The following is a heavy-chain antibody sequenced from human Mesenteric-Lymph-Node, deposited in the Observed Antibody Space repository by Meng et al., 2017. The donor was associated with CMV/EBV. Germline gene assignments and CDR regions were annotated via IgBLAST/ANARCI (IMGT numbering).Heavy chain of an antibody. CDR3: ARREMATIRFDY. Sequence: SCKGSGYSFTGSWVGWVRQMPGEGLGWMGIIYPGDSNTRYSPSFQGQVTISADKSISTAYLQWSSLKASDTAMYYCARREMATIRFDYWGQGTLVTVSS. D-gene: IGHD5-24*01. CDR2: IYPGDSNT. J-gene: IGHJ4*02. V-gene: IGHV5-51*01. CDR1: GYSFTGSW.